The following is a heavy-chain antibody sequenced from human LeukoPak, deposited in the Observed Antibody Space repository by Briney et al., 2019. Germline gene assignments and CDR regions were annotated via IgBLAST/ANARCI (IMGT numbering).Heavy chain of an antibody. Sequence: GGSLRLSCAASGFTFSNYAMTWVRQTPGKGLEWVSAISGSGGSTYYADSVKGRFTISRDNSKNTLYLQMNSLRAEDTAVYYCAKCPRGSSGWFDYWGQGTLVTVSS. CDR2: ISGSGGST. CDR3: AKCPRGSSGWFDY. CDR1: GFTFSNYA. V-gene: IGHV3-23*01. J-gene: IGHJ5*01. D-gene: IGHD6-19*01.